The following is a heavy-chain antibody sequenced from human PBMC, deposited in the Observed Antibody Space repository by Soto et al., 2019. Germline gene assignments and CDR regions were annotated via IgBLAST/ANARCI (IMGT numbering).Heavy chain of an antibody. CDR3: EREIHSNYEGMDV. D-gene: IGHD4-4*01. CDR1: GFTFSNFG. Sequence: GGSLRLSCEASGFTFSNFGMNWVRQAPGKGLEWVARVWYDGSSKYYVDSVKGRFTISRDNSKETVYLQMNSLRAEDTGVYYCEREIHSNYEGMDVWGQGTTVTVSS. J-gene: IGHJ6*02. CDR2: VWYDGSSK. V-gene: IGHV3-33*01.